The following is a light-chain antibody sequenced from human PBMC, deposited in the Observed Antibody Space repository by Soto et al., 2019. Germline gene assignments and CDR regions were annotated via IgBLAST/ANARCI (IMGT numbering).Light chain of an antibody. V-gene: IGKV3-15*01. CDR3: QQFHDWPPIT. Sequence: IVMTQSPRSLAVSLGERATLSCSAIQSVRSNSLAWFQQKPGQAPRLLIYGASTRATGIPARFSGSGSGTEFTLTICSLQSEDYAVYYRQQFHDWPPITFGQGRRLELK. CDR1: QSVRSN. J-gene: IGKJ5*01. CDR2: GAS.